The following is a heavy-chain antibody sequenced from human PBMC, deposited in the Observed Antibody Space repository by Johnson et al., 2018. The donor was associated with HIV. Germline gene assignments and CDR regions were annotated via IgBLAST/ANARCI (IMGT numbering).Heavy chain of an antibody. J-gene: IGHJ3*02. D-gene: IGHD6-13*01. CDR2: IYWNGVRT. CDR1: GFTFSSYW. Sequence: VHLVESGGGLVQPGGSLRLSCAASGFTFSSYWMHWVRQAPGKGLEWVSGIYWNGVRTGYGDSVKGRFTISRDNAKNSLYLQMNSLRAEDTALYYCARMVDSSSWTPDAFDIWGQGTMVTVSS. V-gene: IGHV3-20*04. CDR3: ARMVDSSSWTPDAFDI.